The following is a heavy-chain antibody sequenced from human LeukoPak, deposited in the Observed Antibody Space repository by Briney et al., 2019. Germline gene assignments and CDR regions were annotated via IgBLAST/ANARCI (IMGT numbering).Heavy chain of an antibody. D-gene: IGHD3-22*01. V-gene: IGHV3-74*01. Sequence: GGSLRLSCAASGFTFSSYWMHWVRQAPGKGLVWVSRINSDGSSTSYADSVKGRFTISRDNAKNTLYLQVNSLRAEGTAVYYCAKRPGYSYYYDSSGYYPNGWFDPWGQGTLVTVSS. J-gene: IGHJ5*02. CDR1: GFTFSSYW. CDR3: AKRPGYSYYYDSSGYYPNGWFDP. CDR2: INSDGSST.